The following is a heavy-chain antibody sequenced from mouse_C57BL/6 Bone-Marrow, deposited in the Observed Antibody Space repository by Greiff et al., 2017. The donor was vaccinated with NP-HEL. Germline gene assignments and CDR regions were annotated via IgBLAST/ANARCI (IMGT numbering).Heavy chain of an antibody. V-gene: IGHV6-3*01. CDR1: GFTFSNYW. J-gene: IGHJ4*01. CDR2: IRLKSDNYAT. Sequence: EVKVEESGGGLVQPGGSMKFSCVASGFTFSNYWMNWVRQSPEKGLEWVAQIRLKSDNYATHYAESVKGRFTISRDASTSSVYLQMHNLRAEDTGIYYCAGYYSNCYAVDYWGQGTSVTVSS. CDR3: AGYYSNCYAVDY. D-gene: IGHD2-5*01.